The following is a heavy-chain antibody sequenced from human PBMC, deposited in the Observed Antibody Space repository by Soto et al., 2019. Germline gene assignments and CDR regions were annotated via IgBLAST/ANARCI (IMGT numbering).Heavy chain of an antibody. J-gene: IGHJ5*02. Sequence: EVQLVESGGGLVKPGGSLRLSCTVSGFIVSSAWMNWVRQAPGKGLEWVGRIKSKIDGGTTDYAAPVQGRFTISLEDSTHMLYLEMVRLSIEDPAVYYCTSAPPRALTEDTARSWGQGTLVTVSS. V-gene: IGHV3-15*07. CDR1: GFIVSSAW. CDR2: IKSKIDGGTT. CDR3: TSAPPRALTEDTARS. D-gene: IGHD2-21*02.